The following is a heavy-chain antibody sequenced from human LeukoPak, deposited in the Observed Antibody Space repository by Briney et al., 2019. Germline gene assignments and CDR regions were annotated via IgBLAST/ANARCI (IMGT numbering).Heavy chain of an antibody. D-gene: IGHD3-10*02. CDR3: AREERFTMFQYYYYYMDV. Sequence: PSETLSLTCTVSGGSISSGSYYWSWIRQPAGKGLEWIGRIYTSGSTNYNPSLKSRVTISVDTSKNQFSLKLSSVTAADTAVYYCAREERFTMFQYYYYYMDVWGKGTTGTVSS. V-gene: IGHV4-61*02. CDR2: IYTSGST. CDR1: GGSISSGSYY. J-gene: IGHJ6*03.